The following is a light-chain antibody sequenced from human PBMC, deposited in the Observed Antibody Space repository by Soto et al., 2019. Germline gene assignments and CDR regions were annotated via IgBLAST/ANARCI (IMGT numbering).Light chain of an antibody. CDR3: QQHSDWPPEIT. CDR2: DAS. CDR1: QTVSSF. J-gene: IGKJ5*01. Sequence: EIVLTQSPATLSLSPGERATLSCRASQTVSSFLAWYQQKSGQAPRLLIYDASNRAAGIPARFSGRGSGTDFTLTISSLEPEDFAVYYCQQHSDWPPEITFGQGTRLEIK. V-gene: IGKV3-11*01.